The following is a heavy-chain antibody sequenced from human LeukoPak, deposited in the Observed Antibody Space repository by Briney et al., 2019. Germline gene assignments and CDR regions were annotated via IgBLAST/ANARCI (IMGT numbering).Heavy chain of an antibody. J-gene: IGHJ6*02. Sequence: GASVKVSCKASGGTFSSYAVSWVRQAPGQGLEWMGGIIPIFGTANYAQKFQGRVTITADESTSTAYMELSSLRSEDTAVYYCARDIRYNWYDGDYYCYYGMDVWGQGTTVTVSS. CDR2: IIPIFGTA. CDR3: ARDIRYNWYDGDYYCYYGMDV. CDR1: GGTFSSYA. V-gene: IGHV1-69*01. D-gene: IGHD1-1*01.